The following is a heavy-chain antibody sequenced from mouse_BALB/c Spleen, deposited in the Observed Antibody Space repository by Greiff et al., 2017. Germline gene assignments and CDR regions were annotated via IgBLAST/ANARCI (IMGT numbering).Heavy chain of an antibody. CDR3: TRFTTATRDYAMDY. V-gene: IGHV1-69*02. CDR2: IYPSDSYT. Sequence: QVQLQQPGAELVRPGASVKLSCKASGYTFTSYWINWVKQRPGQGLEWIGNIYPSDSYTNYNQKFKDKATLTVDKSSSTAYMQLSSPTSEDSAVYYCTRFTTATRDYAMDYWGQGTSVTVSS. CDR1: GYTFTSYW. J-gene: IGHJ4*01. D-gene: IGHD1-2*01.